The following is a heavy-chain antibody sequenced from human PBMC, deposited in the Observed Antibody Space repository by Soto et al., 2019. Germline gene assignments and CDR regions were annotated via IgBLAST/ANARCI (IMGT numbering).Heavy chain of an antibody. V-gene: IGHV3-15*07. Sequence: EVQLVESGGGLVKPGGSLRLSCAASGFTFSNAWMNWVRQAPGKGLEWVGRIKSKTDGGTTDYAAPVKGRFTISRDDSKNTLYLKMNSRKTEDTAVYYCTAGEITMMGRGIWTCAFEIWGQGTMVTVSS. D-gene: IGHD3-22*01. J-gene: IGHJ3*02. CDR1: GFTFSNAW. CDR3: TAGEITMMGRGIWTCAFEI. CDR2: IKSKTDGGTT.